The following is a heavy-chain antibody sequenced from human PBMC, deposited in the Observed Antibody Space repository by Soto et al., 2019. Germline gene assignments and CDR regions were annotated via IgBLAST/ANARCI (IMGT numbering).Heavy chain of an antibody. Sequence: ASVKVSCKASGGTFASQGIAWVRQAPGQGLEWMGGFIAMLGTPTYAKKVQGRATISADESLTSSYLELRSLRSEDTGVYFCARGAMENFVYWGQGAVVTVSS. D-gene: IGHD5-18*01. CDR1: GGTFASQG. J-gene: IGHJ4*02. CDR2: FIAMLGTP. V-gene: IGHV1-69*13. CDR3: ARGAMENFVY.